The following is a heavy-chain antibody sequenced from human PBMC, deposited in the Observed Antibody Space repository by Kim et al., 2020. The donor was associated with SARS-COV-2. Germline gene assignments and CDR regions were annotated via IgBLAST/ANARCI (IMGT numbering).Heavy chain of an antibody. V-gene: IGHV4-39*01. CDR3: ARLDGDTYGNNWLDP. J-gene: IGHJ5*02. Sequence: SETLSLTCTVSGFSMRTSTNHWGWIRQPPGKGLEWIGNIYGSGNSHHNPPLKSRVTISIDTSKNQFSLKLTSVTAADTAVYYCARLDGDTYGNNWLDPWGQGTLVTVSS. D-gene: IGHD5-18*01. CDR1: GFSMRTSTNH. CDR2: IYGSGNS.